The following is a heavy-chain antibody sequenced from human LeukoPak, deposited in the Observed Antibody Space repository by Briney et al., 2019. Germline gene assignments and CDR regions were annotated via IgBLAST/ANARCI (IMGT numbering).Heavy chain of an antibody. Sequence: GASVKVSCKASGYTFTSYDINWVRQATGQGLEWMGWMNPNSGNTGYAQKFRGRVTMTRNTSISTAYMELSSLRSEDTAVYYCARGGGYCSGGSCYGDAFDIWGQGTMVTVSS. J-gene: IGHJ3*02. CDR2: MNPNSGNT. D-gene: IGHD2-15*01. V-gene: IGHV1-8*01. CDR3: ARGGGYCSGGSCYGDAFDI. CDR1: GYTFTSYD.